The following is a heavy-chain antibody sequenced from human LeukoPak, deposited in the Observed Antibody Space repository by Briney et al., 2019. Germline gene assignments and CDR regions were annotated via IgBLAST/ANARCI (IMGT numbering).Heavy chain of an antibody. D-gene: IGHD2-21*02. CDR3: AVAYCGGDCYSARY. CDR2: IIPILGIA. V-gene: IGHV1-69*04. CDR1: GGTFSSYA. J-gene: IGHJ4*02. Sequence: GASVKVSCKAFGGTFSSYAISWVRQAPGQGLEWMGRIIPILGIANYAQKFQGRVTITADKSTSTAYMELSSLRSEDTAVYYCAVAYCGGDCYSARYWGQGTLVTVSS.